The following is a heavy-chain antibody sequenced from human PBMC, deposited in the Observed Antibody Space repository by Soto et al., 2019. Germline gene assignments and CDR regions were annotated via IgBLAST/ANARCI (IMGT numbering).Heavy chain of an antibody. V-gene: IGHV4-4*09. CDR1: GDSINNFY. CDR2: IHTSGST. Sequence: SETLSLTCTVSGDSINNFYWNWLRQPPGKGLEWIGYIHTSGSTNYNPSLQSRVSMSIHTSKNQFSLTVNPVTAADTAMYYCAADTGDIEVVPATTWGQGTLVTVSS. D-gene: IGHD2-15*01. CDR3: AADTGDIEVVPATT. J-gene: IGHJ4*02.